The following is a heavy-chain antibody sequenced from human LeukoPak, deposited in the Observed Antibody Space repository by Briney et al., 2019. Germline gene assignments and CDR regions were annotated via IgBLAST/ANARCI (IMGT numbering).Heavy chain of an antibody. V-gene: IGHV3-48*02. CDR3: VRDNSSGWYYFDY. Sequence: GSLRLSCVASGFTLSDYIMNWVRQAPGKGLEWVSYISSGGSTIYYADSVKGRFTISRDNAKNSLYLQMNSLRDEDMAVYYCVRDNSSGWYYFDYWGQGTLVTVSS. CDR1: GFTLSDYI. CDR2: ISSGGSTI. D-gene: IGHD6-19*01. J-gene: IGHJ4*02.